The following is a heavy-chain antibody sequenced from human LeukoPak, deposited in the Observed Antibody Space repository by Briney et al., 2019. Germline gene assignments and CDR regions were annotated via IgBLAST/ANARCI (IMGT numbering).Heavy chain of an antibody. Sequence: GASVKVSCKASGFTFTSSAMQWVRQARGQRLEWIGWIVVGSGNTNYAQKFQERVTITRDMSTSTAYMELSRLRSDDTAVYYCARDSGYSGYDSPYYYMDVWGKGTTVTVSS. CDR1: GFTFTSSA. CDR2: IVVGSGNT. D-gene: IGHD5-12*01. CDR3: ARDSGYSGYDSPYYYMDV. J-gene: IGHJ6*03. V-gene: IGHV1-58*02.